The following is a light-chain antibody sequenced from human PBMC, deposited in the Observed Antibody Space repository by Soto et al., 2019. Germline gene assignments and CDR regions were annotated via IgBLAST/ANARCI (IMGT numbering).Light chain of an antibody. CDR1: TSKIGSNT. CDR2: SND. CDR3: RAWDDTLNGWV. Sequence: QSVLTQPPSASGTPGQTVTISCSGGTSKIGSNTINWYQHLPGMAPKLLIYSNDQRPSGVPDRFSGSKSGTSASLAISRLQSEDEADFYCRAWDDTLNGWVFGGRTKVTVL. V-gene: IGLV1-44*01. J-gene: IGLJ3*02.